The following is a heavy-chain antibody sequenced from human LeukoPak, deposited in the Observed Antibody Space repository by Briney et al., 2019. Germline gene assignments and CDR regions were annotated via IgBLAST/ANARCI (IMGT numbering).Heavy chain of an antibody. Sequence: GGSLRLSCAASGFTFSSCAMSWVRQAPGKGLEWVSAISGSGGSTYYADSAKGRFTISRNNSKNTLYLQMNSLRAEDTAVYYCAKETLIPDSSGYLDYWGQGTLVTVSS. V-gene: IGHV3-23*01. CDR1: GFTFSSCA. J-gene: IGHJ4*02. CDR3: AKETLIPDSSGYLDY. D-gene: IGHD3-22*01. CDR2: ISGSGGST.